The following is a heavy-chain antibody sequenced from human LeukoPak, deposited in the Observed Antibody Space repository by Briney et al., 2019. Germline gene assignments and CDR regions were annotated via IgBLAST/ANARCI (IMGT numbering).Heavy chain of an antibody. CDR1: GGSISSSSYY. Sequence: SETLSLTCTVSGGSISSSSYYWGWIRQPPGKGLEWIGSIYYSGSTYYNPSLKSRVTISVDTSKNQFSLKLSSVTAADTAVYYCARGRDGYNHYWGQGTLVTVSS. D-gene: IGHD5-24*01. CDR2: IYYSGST. V-gene: IGHV4-39*07. CDR3: ARGRDGYNHY. J-gene: IGHJ4*02.